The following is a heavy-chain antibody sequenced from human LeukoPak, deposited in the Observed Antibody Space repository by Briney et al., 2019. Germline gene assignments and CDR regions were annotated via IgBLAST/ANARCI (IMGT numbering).Heavy chain of an antibody. Sequence: PSETLSLTCTVSGGSISSYYWSWIRQPPGKGREWIGYIYYSGSTNYNPSLKSRVTISVDTSKNQFSLKLSSVTAADTAVYYCARGGSGWFDVGYWGQGTLVTVSS. CDR1: GGSISSYY. J-gene: IGHJ4*02. CDR2: IYYSGST. D-gene: IGHD6-19*01. V-gene: IGHV4-59*08. CDR3: ARGGSGWFDVGY.